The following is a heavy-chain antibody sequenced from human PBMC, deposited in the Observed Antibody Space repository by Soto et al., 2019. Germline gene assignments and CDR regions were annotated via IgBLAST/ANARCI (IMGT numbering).Heavy chain of an antibody. CDR1: GYSFTSYW. D-gene: IGHD3-10*01. Sequence: PGESLKISCKGSGYSFTSYWIGWVRQKPGKGLEWMGIIYPTDSDTRYSPSFQGQVTFAADKSISTAYLQWTSLKASDTAMYYCARRGSAGLYYFDYWGHGTLVTVSS. CDR3: ARRGSAGLYYFDY. V-gene: IGHV5-51*01. J-gene: IGHJ4*01. CDR2: IYPTDSDT.